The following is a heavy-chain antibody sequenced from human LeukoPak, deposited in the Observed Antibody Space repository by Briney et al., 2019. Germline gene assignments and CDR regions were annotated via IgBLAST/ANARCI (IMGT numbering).Heavy chain of an antibody. Sequence: PSETLSLTCAVSGGSISSGGYSWGWIRQPPGKGLEWIGYIYHSGSTYYNPSLKSRVTISVDRSKNQFSLKLSSVTAADTAVYYCARHFIAVAGTFDYWGQGTLVTVSS. V-gene: IGHV4-30-2*01. CDR1: GGSISSGGYS. CDR2: IYHSGST. J-gene: IGHJ4*02. D-gene: IGHD6-19*01. CDR3: ARHFIAVAGTFDY.